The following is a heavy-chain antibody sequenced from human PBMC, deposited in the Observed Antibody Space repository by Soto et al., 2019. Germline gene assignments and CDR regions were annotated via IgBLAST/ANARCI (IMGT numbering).Heavy chain of an antibody. CDR1: GFTVSSFG. Sequence: HLGGSLRLSCSGSGFTVSSFGMHWVRQAPGKGLEHVSTLSSNGIGTYYADSVKGRFTFSRDTSKNTLYLQMSSLRTEDTAVYYCVKDMGQAAVGIRYPYGLDVWGLGTTVTVSS. J-gene: IGHJ6*02. CDR2: LSSNGIGT. CDR3: VKDMGQAAVGIRYPYGLDV. V-gene: IGHV3-64D*06. D-gene: IGHD6-13*01.